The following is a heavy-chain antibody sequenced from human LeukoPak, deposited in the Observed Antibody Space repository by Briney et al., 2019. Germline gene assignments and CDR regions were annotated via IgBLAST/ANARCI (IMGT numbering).Heavy chain of an antibody. CDR1: GYTFTSYY. CDR3: ARPLGYCSSTSCYALGGMDV. Sequence: ASVKVSCKASGYTFTSYYMHWVRQAPGQGLEWMGIINPSGGSTSYAQKFQGRVTKTRDTSTSTVYMELSSLRSEDTAVYYCARPLGYCSSTSCYALGGMDVWGQGTTVTVSS. CDR2: INPSGGST. V-gene: IGHV1-46*01. J-gene: IGHJ6*02. D-gene: IGHD2-2*01.